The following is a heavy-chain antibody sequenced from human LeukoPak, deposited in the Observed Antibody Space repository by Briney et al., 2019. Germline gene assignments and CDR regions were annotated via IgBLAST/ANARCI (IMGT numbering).Heavy chain of an antibody. J-gene: IGHJ4*02. V-gene: IGHV3-43*02. D-gene: IGHD3-10*01. CDR2: ISGDGGST. CDR1: GFTFDDYA. Sequence: GGSLRLSCAASGFTFDDYAMHWVRHAPGKGLEWVSLISGDGGSTYYADSVKGRFTISRDNSKNSLYLQMNSLRTEDTALYYCAKDRDPFGELPDYFDYWGQGTLVTVSS. CDR3: AKDRDPFGELPDYFDY.